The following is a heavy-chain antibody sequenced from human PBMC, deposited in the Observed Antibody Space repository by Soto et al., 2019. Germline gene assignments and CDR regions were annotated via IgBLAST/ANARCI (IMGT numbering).Heavy chain of an antibody. CDR1: GYTFTAHS. D-gene: IGHD2-8*01. Sequence: QVQLVQSGTEVKEPGASVRVSCKASGYTFTAHSLHWARQVPGQGLEWMGWIIVSHDRPRYAPQFQGRLTFETDRIDTTAYMQLPRLTPEDTAVYFCAREPEDGVPGDYWGQGTPVVVSS. CDR3: AREPEDGVPGDY. CDR2: IIVSHDRP. J-gene: IGHJ4*02. V-gene: IGHV1-3*01.